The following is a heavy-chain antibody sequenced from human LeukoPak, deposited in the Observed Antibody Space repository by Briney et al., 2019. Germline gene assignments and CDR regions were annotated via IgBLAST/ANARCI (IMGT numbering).Heavy chain of an antibody. Sequence: AGGSLRLSCAASGFTFSSYAMSWVRQAPGKGLEWVSAISGSGGSTYYADSVKGRFTISRDNSKNTLYLQMNSLRAEDTAVYYCAKKVAHIVVVKIYFDYWGQGTLVTVSS. D-gene: IGHD2-21*01. CDR2: ISGSGGST. J-gene: IGHJ4*02. CDR3: AKKVAHIVVVKIYFDY. CDR1: GFTFSSYA. V-gene: IGHV3-23*01.